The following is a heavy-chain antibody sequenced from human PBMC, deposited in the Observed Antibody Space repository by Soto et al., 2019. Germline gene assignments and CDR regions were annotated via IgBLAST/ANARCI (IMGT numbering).Heavy chain of an antibody. D-gene: IGHD5-18*01. CDR2: IYYSGST. Sequence: PSETLSLTCIVSGGSISSRRYYWGWIRQPPGKGLEWIGYIYYSGSTNYNPSLKSRVTISVDTSKNQFSLKLSSVTAADTAVYYCARDGGYSYGHPTVFIWGQGTLVTVSS. J-gene: IGHJ4*02. CDR3: ARDGGYSYGHPTVFI. CDR1: GGSISSRRYY. V-gene: IGHV4-61*01.